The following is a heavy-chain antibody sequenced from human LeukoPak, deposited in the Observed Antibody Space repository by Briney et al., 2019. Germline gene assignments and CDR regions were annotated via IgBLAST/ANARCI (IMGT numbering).Heavy chain of an antibody. Sequence: GGSLRLSCAGFGFTFNSSAMTSVRQAPGEGMEWVSGIRGSGGTTYYADSVKGRFTISRDNFNNTLYLQMNSMRVEDTALYFCARGVEDYYDSSGYYPSDLWGQGTLVTVSS. CDR1: GFTFNSSA. J-gene: IGHJ5*02. CDR3: ARGVEDYYDSSGYYPSDL. CDR2: IRGSGGTT. V-gene: IGHV3-23*01. D-gene: IGHD3-22*01.